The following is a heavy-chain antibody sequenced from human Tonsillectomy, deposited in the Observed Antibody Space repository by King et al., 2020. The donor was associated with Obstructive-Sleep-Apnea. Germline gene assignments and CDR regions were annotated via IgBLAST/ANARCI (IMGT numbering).Heavy chain of an antibody. Sequence: VQLQESGPGLVKPSETLSLTCTVSGGSISSYYWSWIRQPPGKGLEWIGYIDYSGSTNYNPSLKSRVTISVDTSKNQFSLKLNSVTVADTAGYYCARHPRYFHAFDIWGQGTMVIVSS. CDR1: GGSISSYY. CDR2: IDYSGST. D-gene: IGHD3-9*01. J-gene: IGHJ3*02. V-gene: IGHV4-59*08. CDR3: ARHPRYFHAFDI.